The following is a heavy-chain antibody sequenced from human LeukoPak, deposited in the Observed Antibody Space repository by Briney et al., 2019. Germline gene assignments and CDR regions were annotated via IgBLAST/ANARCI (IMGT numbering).Heavy chain of an antibody. V-gene: IGHV1-69*05. Sequence: ASVKVSCKASGGTFSSYAISWVRQAPGQGLEWMGRIIPIFGTANYAQEFQGRVTITTDESTSTAYMELSSLRSEDTAVYYCARGPPHDYSNYWFDPWGQGTLVTVSS. CDR3: ARGPPHDYSNYWFDP. D-gene: IGHD4-11*01. J-gene: IGHJ5*02. CDR1: GGTFSSYA. CDR2: IIPIFGTA.